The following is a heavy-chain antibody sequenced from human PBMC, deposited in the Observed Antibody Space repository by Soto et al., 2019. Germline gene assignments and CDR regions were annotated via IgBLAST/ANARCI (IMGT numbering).Heavy chain of an antibody. V-gene: IGHV1-46*01. CDR1: GFSFSDYV. CDR2: INPSGDSR. CDR3: ARDKSQTHRNPDGSSCFHT. J-gene: IGHJ4*02. Sequence: ASVKVSCKASGFSFSDYVMHWVRQAPGQGLEWMGIINPSGDSRNYAQKFQGRVTITRDTSTSTVYMDLSSLRYEDTAVYYCARDKSQTHRNPDGSSCFHTWGQGTPATVSS. D-gene: IGHD3-22*01.